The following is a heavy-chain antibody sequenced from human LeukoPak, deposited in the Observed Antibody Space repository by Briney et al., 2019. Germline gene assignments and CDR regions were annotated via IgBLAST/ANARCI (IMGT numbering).Heavy chain of an antibody. V-gene: IGHV1-69*13. CDR1: GGTFSSYA. CDR3: ARDDYDSSGYYLYYFDY. CDR2: IIPIFGTA. J-gene: IGHJ4*02. Sequence: ASVKVSCKASGGTFSSYAISWVRQAPGQGLEWMGGIIPIFGTANYAQKFQGRVTITADESTSTAYMELSSLRSEDTAVYYCARDDYDSSGYYLYYFDYWGQGTLVTVSS. D-gene: IGHD3-22*01.